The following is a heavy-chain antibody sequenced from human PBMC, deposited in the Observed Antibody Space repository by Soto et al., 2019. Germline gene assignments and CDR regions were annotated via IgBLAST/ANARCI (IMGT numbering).Heavy chain of an antibody. J-gene: IGHJ6*02. Sequence: EVQLVESGGGLVQPGGSLRLSCAASGFTFSSYEMNWVRQAPGKGLEWVSYISSSGSTIYYADSVKGRFTISRDNAKNPLYLQMNSLRAEDTAVYYCARGYSYIYGMDVWGQGTTVTVSS. V-gene: IGHV3-48*03. CDR3: ARGYSYIYGMDV. CDR1: GFTFSSYE. D-gene: IGHD5-18*01. CDR2: ISSSGSTI.